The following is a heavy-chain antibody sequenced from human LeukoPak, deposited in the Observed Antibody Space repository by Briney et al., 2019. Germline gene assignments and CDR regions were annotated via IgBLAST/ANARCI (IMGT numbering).Heavy chain of an antibody. J-gene: IGHJ6*02. CDR2: ISPYNGDT. V-gene: IGHV1-18*01. D-gene: IGHD6-19*01. Sequence: ASVKVSCKASGYTFATYGISWVRQAPGQGLEWMGWISPYNGDTKYAQKVQGRVTMTTDTSTSTASMELRSLRSDDTAVYYCARVWYSSGWDYYYGMDVWGQGTTVTVSS. CDR3: ARVWYSSGWDYYYGMDV. CDR1: GYTFATYG.